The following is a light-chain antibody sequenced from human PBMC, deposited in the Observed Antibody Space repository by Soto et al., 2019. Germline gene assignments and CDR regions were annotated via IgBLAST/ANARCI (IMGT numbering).Light chain of an antibody. J-gene: IGKJ4*01. V-gene: IGKV3-20*01. CDR1: QSVSSSY. CDR2: GAS. CDR3: QQYGSSPGT. Sequence: EIVLTQSPGTLSLSPGERATLSCRASQSVSSSYLAWYQQKPGQAPRLLIYGASSRATGIADRFSGSGSGTDFTLTIRRLEPEDFAVYYCQQYGSSPGTFGGGTKVEIK.